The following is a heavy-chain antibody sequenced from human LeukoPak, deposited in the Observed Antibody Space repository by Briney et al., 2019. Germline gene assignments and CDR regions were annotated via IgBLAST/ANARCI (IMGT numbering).Heavy chain of an antibody. CDR1: GYTFTGYD. V-gene: IGHV1-8*01. Sequence: ASVKVSCKASGYTFTGYDINWVRQAPGQGLEWMGWMNPNSGNTDYAQKFQGRATMTRNTSISTAYMELSSLRSEDTAVYYCAREGDRYCSSTSCYEYSWFDSWGQGTRITVSS. D-gene: IGHD2-2*01. CDR3: AREGDRYCSSTSCYEYSWFDS. CDR2: MNPNSGNT. J-gene: IGHJ5*01.